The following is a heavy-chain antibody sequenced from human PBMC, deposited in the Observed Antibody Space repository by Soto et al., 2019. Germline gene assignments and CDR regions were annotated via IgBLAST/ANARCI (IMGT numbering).Heavy chain of an antibody. CDR2: ISAYNGNT. CDR1: GYTFTSYG. CDR3: ARVKVRNWFDP. V-gene: IGHV1-18*01. J-gene: IGHJ5*02. Sequence: ASVKVSCKASGYTFTSYGISWVRQAPGQGLEWMGWISAYNGNTNYAQKFQGRVTMTRNTSISTAYMELSSLRSEDTAVYYCARVKVRNWFDPWGQGTLVTVSS.